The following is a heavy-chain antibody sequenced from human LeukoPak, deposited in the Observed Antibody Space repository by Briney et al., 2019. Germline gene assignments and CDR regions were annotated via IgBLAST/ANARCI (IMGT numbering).Heavy chain of an antibody. Sequence: GESLKISCKGSGYSFTSYWIGWVRQMPGKGLEWIGIIWPGDSDTRYSPSFQGQVTISAGKSISTAYLQWSSLKASDTAMYYCARLLPGRDSYNFFDYWGQGTLVTVSS. V-gene: IGHV5-51*01. CDR1: GYSFTSYW. CDR3: ARLLPGRDSYNFFDY. J-gene: IGHJ4*02. D-gene: IGHD5-24*01. CDR2: IWPGDSDT.